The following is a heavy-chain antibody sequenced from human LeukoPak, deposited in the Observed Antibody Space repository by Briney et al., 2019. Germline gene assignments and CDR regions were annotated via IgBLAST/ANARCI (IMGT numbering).Heavy chain of an antibody. Sequence: PGGSLRLSCAASGFTFSSYWIRWGRQAPGEGLEWVANIKQEGSEKYYVDSVKGRFTISRDNAKNSLYLQMNSLRAEDTAVYYCARVGILGYCSGGSCYWHGMDVWGQGTTVTVSS. D-gene: IGHD2-15*01. V-gene: IGHV3-7*01. CDR3: ARVGILGYCSGGSCYWHGMDV. CDR2: IKQEGSEK. CDR1: GFTFSSYW. J-gene: IGHJ6*02.